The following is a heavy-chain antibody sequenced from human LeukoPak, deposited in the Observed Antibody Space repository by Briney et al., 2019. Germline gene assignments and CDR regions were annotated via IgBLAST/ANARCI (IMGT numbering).Heavy chain of an antibody. Sequence: SETLSLTCTVSGGPISSYYWSWIRQPAGKGLEWIGQIYTSGSTNYNPSLKSRVTMSVDTSKNQFSLKLSSVTAADTAVYYCARDRGTWNDDGFDYWGQGTLVTVSS. CDR2: IYTSGST. CDR3: ARDRGTWNDDGFDY. CDR1: GGPISSYY. D-gene: IGHD1-1*01. V-gene: IGHV4-4*07. J-gene: IGHJ4*02.